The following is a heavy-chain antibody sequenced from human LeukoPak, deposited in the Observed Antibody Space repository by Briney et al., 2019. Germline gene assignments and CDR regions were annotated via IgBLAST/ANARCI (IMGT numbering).Heavy chain of an antibody. CDR2: INPSGGST. CDR3: ARTYSSGWYFDY. D-gene: IGHD6-19*01. J-gene: IGHJ4*02. CDR1: GYAFTSYY. V-gene: IGHV1-46*01. Sequence: GASVKVSCKASGYAFTSYYMHWVRQAPGQGLEWMGIINPSGGSTSYAQKFQGRVTMTRDTSTSTVYMELSSLRSEDTAVYYCARTYSSGWYFDYWGQGTLVTVSS.